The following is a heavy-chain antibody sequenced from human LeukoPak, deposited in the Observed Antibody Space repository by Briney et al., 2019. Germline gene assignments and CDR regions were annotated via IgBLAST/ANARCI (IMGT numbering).Heavy chain of an antibody. CDR2: IWYDGSNK. D-gene: IGHD3-22*01. Sequence: GGSLRLSCAASGFTFSSYGMHWVRQAPGKGLEWVAVIWYDGSNKYYADSVKGRFTISRDNSKNTLYLQMNSLRAEDTAVYYCARADRDSSGYYFLYWGQGTLVTVSS. CDR3: ARADRDSSGYYFLY. V-gene: IGHV3-33*01. CDR1: GFTFSSYG. J-gene: IGHJ4*02.